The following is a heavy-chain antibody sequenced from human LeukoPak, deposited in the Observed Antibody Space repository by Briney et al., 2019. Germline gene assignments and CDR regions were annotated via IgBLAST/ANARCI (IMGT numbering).Heavy chain of an antibody. J-gene: IGHJ4*02. CDR2: ISGYNGNT. D-gene: IGHD3-22*01. CDR1: GYTFTNYG. Sequence: VASVRVSCKASGYTFTNYGISWVRQAPGQGLEWMGSISGYNGNTHYAEKVQGRVTMTTDTSTSTVYMELRSLRSDDTAVYYCARGSPPRRNYDSRGYYSYYFDYWGQGTLVTVSS. V-gene: IGHV1-18*01. CDR3: ARGSPPRRNYDSRGYYSYYFDY.